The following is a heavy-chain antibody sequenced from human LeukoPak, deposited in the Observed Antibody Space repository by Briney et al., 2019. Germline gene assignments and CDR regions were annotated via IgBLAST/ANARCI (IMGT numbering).Heavy chain of an antibody. J-gene: IGHJ4*02. CDR2: IDHSGST. Sequence: WIGEIDHSGSTNYNPSLKSRVTISVDTSKKQFSLRLSSVTAADTAVYYCARPLSGYYFDYWGQGTLVTVSS. V-gene: IGHV4-34*01. CDR3: ARPLSGYYFDY.